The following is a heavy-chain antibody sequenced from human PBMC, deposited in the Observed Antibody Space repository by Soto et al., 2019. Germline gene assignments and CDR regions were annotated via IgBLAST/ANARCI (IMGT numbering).Heavy chain of an antibody. Sequence: EVQLVESGGGLVQPGGSLRLSCAASGFTLCSYDIHWVRQATGEGLAWVSGIGSGGDTHYADSVKGRFIISREDGKNSLYLQMNNLRVGDTAVYYCTRKTPPTGMEVWGPGATVTVSS. CDR2: IGSGGDT. CDR3: TRKTPPTGMEV. D-gene: IGHD3-9*01. V-gene: IGHV3-13*01. J-gene: IGHJ6*02. CDR1: GFTLCSYD.